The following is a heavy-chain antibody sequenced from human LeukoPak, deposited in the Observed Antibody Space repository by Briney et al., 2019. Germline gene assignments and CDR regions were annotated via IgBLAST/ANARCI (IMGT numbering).Heavy chain of an antibody. D-gene: IGHD1-26*01. V-gene: IGHV3-30*18. CDR1: GFTFSSYG. Sequence: GGSLRLSCAASGFTFSSYGMFWVRQTPGKGLEWVALISYDGDTEYYADSVKGRFTISRDNSKNTLYLQMNDLRPEDTAVYYCAKTQLVGSYHPPGYCGQGTLVTVSS. J-gene: IGHJ4*02. CDR3: AKTQLVGSYHPPGY. CDR2: ISYDGDTE.